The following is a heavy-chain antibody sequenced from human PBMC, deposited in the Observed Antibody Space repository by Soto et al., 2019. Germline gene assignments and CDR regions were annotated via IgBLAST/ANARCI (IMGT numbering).Heavy chain of an antibody. J-gene: IGHJ6*02. CDR3: ARIFTMVRGVDYGMDV. Sequence: VESLKISCKGSGYSFTSYWIGWVRQMPGKGLECMGIIYPGDSDTRYSPSFQGQVTISADKSISTAYLQWSSLKASDTAMYYCARIFTMVRGVDYGMDVWGQGTTVTVS. V-gene: IGHV5-51*01. CDR1: GYSFTSYW. CDR2: IYPGDSDT. D-gene: IGHD3-10*01.